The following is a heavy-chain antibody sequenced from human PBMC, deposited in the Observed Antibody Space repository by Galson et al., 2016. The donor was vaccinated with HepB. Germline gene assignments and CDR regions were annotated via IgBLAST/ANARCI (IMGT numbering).Heavy chain of an antibody. Sequence: SLRLSCAASGFTFNTYGMHWVRQAPGKGLEWVALIWYDGSKKYYVDSVKGRFTISRNNSQNTLYLQMNSLRVEDTAVYYCVREGGYCYGDSCRYFDLWGRGTVVTVSS. J-gene: IGHJ2*01. D-gene: IGHD2-15*01. CDR3: VREGGYCYGDSCRYFDL. V-gene: IGHV3-33*08. CDR1: GFTFNTYG. CDR2: IWYDGSKK.